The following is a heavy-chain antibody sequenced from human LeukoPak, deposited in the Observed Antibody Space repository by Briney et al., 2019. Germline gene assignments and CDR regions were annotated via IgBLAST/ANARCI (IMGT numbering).Heavy chain of an antibody. CDR1: GFTFSSYA. Sequence: GGSLRLSCAASGFTFSSYAMHWVRQAPGKGLEWVSAISGSGGSTYYADSVKGRFTISRDNSKNTLYLQMNSLRAEDTAVYYCAKATVGATFGGFDYWGQGTLVTVSS. D-gene: IGHD1-26*01. V-gene: IGHV3-23*01. CDR3: AKATVGATFGGFDY. CDR2: ISGSGGST. J-gene: IGHJ4*02.